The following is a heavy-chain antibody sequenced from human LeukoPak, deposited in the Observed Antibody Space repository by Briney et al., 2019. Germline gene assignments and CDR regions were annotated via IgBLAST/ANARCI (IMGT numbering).Heavy chain of an antibody. D-gene: IGHD3-22*01. CDR1: GFSLSNSRMG. CDR3: ARIPPFFYYDSGVYPYSFDY. V-gene: IGHV2-26*01. Sequence: ASGPTLVNPTETLTLTCTVSGFSLSNSRMGVSWIRQPPGKALEWLAHIFSNDEKSYSTSLKSRLTISKDTSKSQVVLTMTNMYPEDTATYYCARIPPFFYYDSGVYPYSFDYWGQETLFPFPS. J-gene: IGHJ4*02. CDR2: IFSNDEK.